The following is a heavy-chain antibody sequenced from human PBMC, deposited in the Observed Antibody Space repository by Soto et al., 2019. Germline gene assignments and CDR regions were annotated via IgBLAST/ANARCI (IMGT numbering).Heavy chain of an antibody. CDR3: ARGSGILEWVLSPPPHYYYYMDV. CDR1: GYTFTSYD. V-gene: IGHV1-8*01. J-gene: IGHJ6*03. CDR2: MNPNSGNT. Sequence: ASVKVSCKASGYTFTSYDINWVRQATGQGLEWMGWMNPNSGNTGYAQKFQGRVTMTRNTSISTAYMELSSLRSEDTAVYYCARGSGILEWVLSPPPHYYYYMDVRGKGTTVTVSS. D-gene: IGHD3-3*01.